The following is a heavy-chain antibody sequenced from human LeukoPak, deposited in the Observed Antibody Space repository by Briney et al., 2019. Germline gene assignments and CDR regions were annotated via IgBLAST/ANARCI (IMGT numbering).Heavy chain of an antibody. V-gene: IGHV3-9*01. J-gene: IGHJ4*02. CDR2: ISWNSGSI. CDR1: GFTFDDYA. D-gene: IGHD5-12*01. Sequence: GGSLRLSCAASGFTFDDYAMHWVRQAPGKGLEWVSGISWNSGSIGYADSVKGRLTISRDNAKNSLYLQMNSLRAEDTALYYCAKGSSVDIVATMGYWGQGTLVTVYS. CDR3: AKGSSVDIVATMGY.